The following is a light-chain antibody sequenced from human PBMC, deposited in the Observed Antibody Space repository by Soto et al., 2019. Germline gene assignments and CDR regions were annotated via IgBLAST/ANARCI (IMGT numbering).Light chain of an antibody. V-gene: IGKV2-30*01. CDR1: QSLLYSNGHTY. J-gene: IGKJ4*01. CDR3: MQGTHWPLT. CDR2: EVS. Sequence: EVVLTQSPLSQSVTLGQPASISCKCSQSLLYSNGHTYLTWFHQRPGQPPRRLIYEVSYRDSGVPDRFSGSGSGTDFTLGISRVEVEDVGVYYCMQGTHWPLTFGGGTKVEIK.